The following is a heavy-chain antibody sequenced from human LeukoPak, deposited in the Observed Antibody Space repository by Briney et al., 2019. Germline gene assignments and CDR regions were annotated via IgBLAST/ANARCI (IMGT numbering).Heavy chain of an antibody. CDR2: INHSGST. D-gene: IGHD3-3*01. Sequence: SETLSLTCAVYGGSFSGYYWSWIRQPPGKGLEWIGEINHSGSTNYNPSLKSRVTISVDTSKNQFSLKLSSVTAADTAVYYRARGSVDYDFWSGYYTRWGQGTLLTVSS. CDR3: ARGSVDYDFWSGYYTR. J-gene: IGHJ4*02. V-gene: IGHV4-34*01. CDR1: GGSFSGYY.